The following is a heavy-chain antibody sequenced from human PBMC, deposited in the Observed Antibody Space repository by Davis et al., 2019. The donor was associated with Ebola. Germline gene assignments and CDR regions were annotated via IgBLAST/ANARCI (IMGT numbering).Heavy chain of an antibody. CDR1: GYTFTSYY. CDR3: ARGSYGSNSGFDY. Sequence: ASVKVSCKASGYTFTSYYLHWVRQAPGQGLEWMGIINPSGGSTNYAQKFQGKFTMARDTSTSTVYMELTTPTSEDTAVYYCARGSYGSNSGFDYWGQGTLVTVSS. D-gene: IGHD4-23*01. CDR2: INPSGGST. J-gene: IGHJ4*02. V-gene: IGHV1-46*01.